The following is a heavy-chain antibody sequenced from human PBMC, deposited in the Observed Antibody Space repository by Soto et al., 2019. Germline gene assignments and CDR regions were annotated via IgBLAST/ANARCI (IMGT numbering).Heavy chain of an antibody. V-gene: IGHV1-46*01. CDR3: ARDKGLIAARPEPGNWFDP. CDR1: GYTFTSYY. CDR2: INPSGGST. D-gene: IGHD6-6*01. J-gene: IGHJ5*02. Sequence: GASVKVSCKASGYTFTSYYMHWVRQAPGQGLEWMGIINPSGGSTSYAQKFQGRVTMTGDTSTSTVYMELSSLRSEDTAVYYCARDKGLIAARPEPGNWFDPWGQGTLVTVSS.